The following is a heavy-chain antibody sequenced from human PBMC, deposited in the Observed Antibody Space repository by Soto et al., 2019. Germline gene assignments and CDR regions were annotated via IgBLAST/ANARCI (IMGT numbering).Heavy chain of an antibody. CDR3: ARGVGSGTYYTQYNWFDP. CDR1: GYTFTNYV. D-gene: IGHD3-10*01. CDR2: INTYNGNT. Sequence: ASVKVSCKASGYTFTNYVISWVRQAPGQGLEWMGWINTYNGNTNHAQKLQGRVTMTTDTSTSTAYMELRSLRSDDTAVYYCARGVGSGTYYTQYNWFDPWGQGSLVTVSS. V-gene: IGHV1-18*01. J-gene: IGHJ5*02.